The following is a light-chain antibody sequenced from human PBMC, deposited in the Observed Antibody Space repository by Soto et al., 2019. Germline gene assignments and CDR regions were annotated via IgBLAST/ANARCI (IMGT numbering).Light chain of an antibody. J-gene: IGLJ1*01. CDR2: DDS. CDR1: ALPKQY. V-gene: IGLV3-21*02. CDR3: QVWDSSSDHYV. Sequence: SSALTQPPSVSGSPGQTARITCSGDALPKQYAYWYLQKPGQAPVLVVYDDSDRPSGSPERFSGSNSGNTATLTISRVEAGDEADYYCQVWDSSSDHYVFGTGTKVTVL.